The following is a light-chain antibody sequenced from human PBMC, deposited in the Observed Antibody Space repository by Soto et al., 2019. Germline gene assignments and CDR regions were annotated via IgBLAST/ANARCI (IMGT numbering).Light chain of an antibody. J-gene: IGKJ2*01. Sequence: EIVLTQSPATLSLSPGERATLSCRASQSVSSYLAWYQQKPGQAPRLLIYDASNRATGTPARFSGSGSGTDFTLTISSLEPEDFAVYYCQQRSNSSTFGQGTKLEIK. CDR2: DAS. CDR1: QSVSSY. V-gene: IGKV3-11*01. CDR3: QQRSNSST.